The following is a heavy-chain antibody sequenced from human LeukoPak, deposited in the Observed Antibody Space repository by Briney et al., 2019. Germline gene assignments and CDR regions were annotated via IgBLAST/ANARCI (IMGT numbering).Heavy chain of an antibody. CDR3: VRDRELTY. D-gene: IGHD3-10*01. V-gene: IGHV4-4*08. J-gene: IGHJ4*02. CDR1: DGSISIYY. CDR2: VYSSGNT. Sequence: SETLSLTCTVSDGSISIYYWSWIRQPPGKGLEWIGYVYSSGNTNYSPSLEGRAIISADTSKNQFSLKLTSVTAADTAVYYCVRDRELTYWGQGILVTVSS.